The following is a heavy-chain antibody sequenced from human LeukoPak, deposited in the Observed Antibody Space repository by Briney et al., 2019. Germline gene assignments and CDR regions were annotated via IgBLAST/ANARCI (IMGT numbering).Heavy chain of an antibody. J-gene: IGHJ5*02. CDR1: GYTFTGYY. D-gene: IGHD6-19*01. CDR3: ARAGGSGWLDWFDP. Sequence: ASVKVSCKASGYTFTGYYMHWVRQAPGQGLEWMGWINPNSGGTNYAQKFQGRVTMTRDTSISTAYMEPSRLRSDDTAVYYCARAGGSGWLDWFDPWGQGTLVTVSS. V-gene: IGHV1-2*02. CDR2: INPNSGGT.